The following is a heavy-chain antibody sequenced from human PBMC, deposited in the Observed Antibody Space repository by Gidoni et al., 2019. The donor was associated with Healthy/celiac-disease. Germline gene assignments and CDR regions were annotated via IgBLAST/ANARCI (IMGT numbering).Heavy chain of an antibody. CDR2: IIPIFGTA. J-gene: IGHJ6*02. CDR3: ARARLGEKYYYYYYGMDV. D-gene: IGHD3-16*01. Sequence: QVQLVQSGAEVKKPGSSVKVSCKASGGTFSSYAISWVRQGPGQGLEWMGWIIPIFGTANYAQKFQGRVTITADESTSTAYMELSSLRSEDTAVYYCARARLGEKYYYYYYGMDVWGQGTTVTVSS. V-gene: IGHV1-69*01. CDR1: GGTFSSYA.